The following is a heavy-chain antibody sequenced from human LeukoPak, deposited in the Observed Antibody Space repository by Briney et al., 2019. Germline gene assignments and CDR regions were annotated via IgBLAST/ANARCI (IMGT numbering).Heavy chain of an antibody. CDR1: GYTFTSYD. CDR2: MNPNSGNT. CDR3: ARALYSSSSYYYYYGMDV. J-gene: IGHJ6*02. V-gene: IGHV1-8*01. D-gene: IGHD6-13*01. Sequence: ASVKVSCKASGYTFTSYDINWVRQAPGQGLEWMGWMNPNSGNTGYAQKFQGRVTMTRNTSISTAYMELSSLRFEDTAVYYCARALYSSSSYYYYYGMDVWGQGTTVTVSS.